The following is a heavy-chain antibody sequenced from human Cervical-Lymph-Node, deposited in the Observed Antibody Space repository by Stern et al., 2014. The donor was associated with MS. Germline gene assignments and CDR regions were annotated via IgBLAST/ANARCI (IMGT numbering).Heavy chain of an antibody. D-gene: IGHD4-17*01. Sequence: QVQLVQSGAEVKKPGSSVKVSCKASGGTFSSPAINWVRQAPGQGLEWVGGIIPIFGTPNYAQKVQDRVTITADESTSTAYMDLSSLRSEDTAVYYCATPSTVTVGGMDVWGQGTTVTVSS. CDR2: IIPIFGTP. CDR1: GGTFSSPA. J-gene: IGHJ6*02. CDR3: ATPSTVTVGGMDV. V-gene: IGHV1-69*01.